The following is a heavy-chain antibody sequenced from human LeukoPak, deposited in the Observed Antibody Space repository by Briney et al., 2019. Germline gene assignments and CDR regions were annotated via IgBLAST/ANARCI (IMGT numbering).Heavy chain of an antibody. CDR2: ISYDGSNK. Sequence: PGRSLRLSCAASGFTFSSYAMHWVRQAPGKGLEWVAVISYDGSNKYYADSVKGRFTISRDNSKNTLYLQMNSLRAEDTAVYYCARIPPDSYVILDYWGQGTLVTVSS. J-gene: IGHJ4*02. V-gene: IGHV3-30*04. D-gene: IGHD3-16*01. CDR3: ARIPPDSYVILDY. CDR1: GFTFSSYA.